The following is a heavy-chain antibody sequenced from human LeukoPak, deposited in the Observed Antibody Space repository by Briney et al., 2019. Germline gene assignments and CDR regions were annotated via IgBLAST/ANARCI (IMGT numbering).Heavy chain of an antibody. CDR1: GGSISSAGYY. J-gene: IGHJ4*02. CDR2: IDYTGST. V-gene: IGHV4-39*07. D-gene: IGHD6-13*01. CDR3: ARDAPSTYSSSWSYFDY. Sequence: SETLSLTCAVSGGSISSAGYYWGCIRQPPGKGLEWIGTIDYTGSTYYNPSLKSRVTISVDTSKNQFSLKLSSVTAADTAVYYCARDAPSTYSSSWSYFDYWGQGTLVTVSS.